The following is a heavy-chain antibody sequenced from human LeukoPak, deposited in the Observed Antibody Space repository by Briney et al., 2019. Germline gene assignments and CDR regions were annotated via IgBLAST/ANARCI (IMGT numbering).Heavy chain of an antibody. CDR3: MREGYYDSSRYFRGAPGY. J-gene: IGHJ4*02. Sequence: AGGSLRLSCAASGFTFSSYWMSWVRQAPGKGLEWVANIKHDGSDKYYVDSVKGRFTISRDNAKNSLYLQMNSLRAGDTAVYYCMREGYYDSSRYFRGAPGYWGQGTLVTVSS. D-gene: IGHD3-22*01. CDR2: IKHDGSDK. CDR1: GFTFSSYW. V-gene: IGHV3-7*01.